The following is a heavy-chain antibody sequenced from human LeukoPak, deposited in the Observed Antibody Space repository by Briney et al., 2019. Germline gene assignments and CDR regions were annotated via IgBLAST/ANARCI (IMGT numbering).Heavy chain of an antibody. CDR1: GGSFSGYY. Sequence: SETLSLTCAVYGGSFSGYYSSWIRQPPGKGLEWIGEINHSGSTNYNPSLKSRVTISVDTSKNQFSLKLSSVTAADTAVYYCARAISGGSCYDYWGQGTLVTVSS. D-gene: IGHD2-15*01. J-gene: IGHJ4*02. V-gene: IGHV4-34*01. CDR2: INHSGST. CDR3: ARAISGGSCYDY.